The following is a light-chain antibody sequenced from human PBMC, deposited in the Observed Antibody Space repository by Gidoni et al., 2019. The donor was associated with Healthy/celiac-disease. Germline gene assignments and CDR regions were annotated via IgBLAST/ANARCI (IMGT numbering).Light chain of an antibody. J-gene: IGKJ1*01. CDR1: QSVSSN. CDR2: GAS. V-gene: IGKV3-15*01. CDR3: QQYNNWPRX. Sequence: EIVMPQSPATLSVSPGERATLSCRASQSVSSNLAWYQQKPGQAPRLLIYGASTRATGIPARFSGSGSGTEFTLTISSLQSEDFAVYYCQQYNNWPRXFXQGTXVEIK.